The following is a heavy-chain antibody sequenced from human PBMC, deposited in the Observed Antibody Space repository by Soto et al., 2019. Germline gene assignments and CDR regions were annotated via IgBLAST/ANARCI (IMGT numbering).Heavy chain of an antibody. Sequence: EVQLVESGGGLVQPGGSLRLSCAASGFTFSNYWMHWVRQAPGEGLVWVSRIKEDGSSTFYADSVKGRFTISRDNAKNTLYLQMNSLRAEDTAVYYCASLSGITPREVDSWGQGTLVTVSP. V-gene: IGHV3-74*01. D-gene: IGHD3-10*01. CDR2: IKEDGSST. CDR3: ASLSGITPREVDS. CDR1: GFTFSNYW. J-gene: IGHJ4*02.